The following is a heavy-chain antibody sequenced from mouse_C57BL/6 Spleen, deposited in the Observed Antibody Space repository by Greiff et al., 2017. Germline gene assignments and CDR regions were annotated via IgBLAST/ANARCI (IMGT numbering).Heavy chain of an antibody. V-gene: IGHV1-55*01. CDR1: GYTFTSYW. CDR2: IYPGSGST. D-gene: IGHD2-4*01. CDR3: ARTELDYDRAFAY. Sequence: QVQLQQPGAELVKPGASVTMPCKASGYTFTSYWITWVKQRPGPGLEWIGDIYPGSGSTNYNEKFKSKATLTVDTSSSTAYMQLSSLTSEDSAVYYCARTELDYDRAFAYWGQGTLVTVSA. J-gene: IGHJ3*01.